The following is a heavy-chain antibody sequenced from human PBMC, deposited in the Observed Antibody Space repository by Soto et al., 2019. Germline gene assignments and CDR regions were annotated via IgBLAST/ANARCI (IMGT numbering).Heavy chain of an antibody. Sequence: GGSLRLSCAACGYTFSSYAMHWVRQAPGKGLEYVSAISPTGGTTYYADSLKGRFTTSRDNSKSTLYLHMSSLRTEYTAVYYCGRKEVSGPIDYWGQGTLVTVSS. CDR3: GRKEVSGPIDY. J-gene: IGHJ4*02. V-gene: IGHV3-64D*06. CDR1: GYTFSSYA. CDR2: ISPTGGTT.